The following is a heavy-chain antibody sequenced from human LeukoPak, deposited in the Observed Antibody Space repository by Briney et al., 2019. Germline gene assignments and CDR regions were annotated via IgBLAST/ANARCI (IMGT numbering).Heavy chain of an antibody. CDR1: GYTLSSAHY. J-gene: IGHJ4*02. Sequence: SESLSLTCIVSGYTLSSAHYWGWIRQPPGKGLEWLGTLHHRGNTFYNPSLKGRVSISVDTSKNHFSLNVTSVTPADTAVYFCARRRLYDSGRFDWGQGTLVTVSS. V-gene: IGHV4-38-2*02. CDR2: LHHRGNT. CDR3: ARRRLYDSGRFD. D-gene: IGHD3-10*01.